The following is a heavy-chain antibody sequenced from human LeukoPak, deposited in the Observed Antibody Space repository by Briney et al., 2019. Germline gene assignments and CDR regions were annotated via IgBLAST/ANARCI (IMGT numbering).Heavy chain of an antibody. V-gene: IGHV4-59*08. D-gene: IGHD2-21*02. Sequence: SETLSLTCTVSGGSISSYYWSWIRQPPGKGLEWIGYIYYSGSTNYNPSLKSRVTISVDTSKNQFSLKLSSVTAADTAVYYCARGLSGSGSDCCPFKYWGQGILVTVSS. CDR2: IYYSGST. CDR1: GGSISSYY. CDR3: ARGLSGSGSDCCPFKY. J-gene: IGHJ4*02.